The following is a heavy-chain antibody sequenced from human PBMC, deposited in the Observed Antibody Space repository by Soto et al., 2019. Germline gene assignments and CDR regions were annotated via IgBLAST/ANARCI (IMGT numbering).Heavy chain of an antibody. V-gene: IGHV4-4*02. Sequence: QVQLQESGPGLVKPSGTLSLTCTVSGGSISSNNCCWWVRQPPRRRLGWIGEIFHSGSTYYSPSHKSRVTISEGKAKKYSSLNMTSVTAADTAVYYCATVYSGSASDSWGRGTLVTVSS. J-gene: IGHJ4*02. CDR3: ATVYSGSASDS. D-gene: IGHD1-26*01. CDR2: IFHSGST. CDR1: GGSISSNNC.